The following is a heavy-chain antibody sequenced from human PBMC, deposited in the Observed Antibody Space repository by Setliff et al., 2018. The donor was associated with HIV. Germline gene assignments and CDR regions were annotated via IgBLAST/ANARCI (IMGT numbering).Heavy chain of an antibody. V-gene: IGHV1-46*01. CDR3: ARGGLLFGMMNYFDS. J-gene: IGHJ4*02. D-gene: IGHD2-21*02. CDR2: ISPSGGGT. CDR1: GYTFTTYS. Sequence: ASVKVSCKASGYTFTTYSIYWVRQAPGQGLEWMGIISPSGGGTRDAQKFQGRISMTRDTSTSTVYMELSSLRSEDTAVYYCARGGLLFGMMNYFDSWGQGTQVTVSS.